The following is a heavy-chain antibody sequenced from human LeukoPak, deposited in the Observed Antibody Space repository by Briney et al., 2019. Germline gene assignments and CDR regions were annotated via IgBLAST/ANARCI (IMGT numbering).Heavy chain of an antibody. J-gene: IGHJ4*02. D-gene: IGHD6-19*01. CDR2: INPSGGST. V-gene: IGHV1-46*01. CDR1: GYSFTTYY. Sequence: ASVKVSCKASGYSFTTYYMHWVRQAPGQGLEWMGIINPSGGSTTYAQKFQGRVTMTRDTSTSTVYMELSSLRSEDAAVYYCARDEGSSLYVEWGQGTLVTVSS. CDR3: ARDEGSSLYVE.